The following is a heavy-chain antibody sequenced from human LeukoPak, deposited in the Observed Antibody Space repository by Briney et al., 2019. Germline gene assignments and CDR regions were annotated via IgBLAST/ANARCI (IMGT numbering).Heavy chain of an antibody. J-gene: IGHJ3*01. CDR1: GRLFTSYG. Sequence: GASVKVSCKASGRLFTSYGIAWVRQAPGDGLEWVGWKSNFDGDTQVAEKLQGRVTLTTDTSTSTAYMELTSLTIDVTAADYCVRARGCSNCVLTDGFDSWGHGTKVTVSS. D-gene: IGHD6-13*01. CDR2: KSNFDGDT. V-gene: IGHV1-18*01. CDR3: VRARGCSNCVLTDGFDS.